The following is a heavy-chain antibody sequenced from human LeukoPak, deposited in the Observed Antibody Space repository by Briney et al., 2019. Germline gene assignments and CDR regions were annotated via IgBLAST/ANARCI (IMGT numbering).Heavy chain of an antibody. J-gene: IGHJ4*02. CDR3: ARSRDSSEFDY. Sequence: GGSLRLSCAASGFTFSSYAMPWVRQAPGKGLEYVSAISSNGGSTYYANSVKGRFTISRDNSKNTLYLQMGSLRAEDMAVYYCARSRDSSEFDYWGQGTLVTVSS. CDR1: GFTFSSYA. CDR2: ISSNGGST. V-gene: IGHV3-64*01. D-gene: IGHD3-22*01.